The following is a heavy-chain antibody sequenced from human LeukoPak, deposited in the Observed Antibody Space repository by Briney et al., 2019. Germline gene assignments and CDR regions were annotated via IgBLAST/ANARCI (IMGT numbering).Heavy chain of an antibody. Sequence: GGSLXLSXAASAFTFSSYWMHWVRQPPGKGLVWVSRINSDGDYTTYADSVKGRFTISRDNAKNTLYLQMNSLRAEDTAVYYCAGGFGGFWGQGTLVTVSS. V-gene: IGHV3-74*01. D-gene: IGHD2-15*01. CDR2: INSDGDYT. CDR1: AFTFSSYW. CDR3: AGGFGGF. J-gene: IGHJ4*02.